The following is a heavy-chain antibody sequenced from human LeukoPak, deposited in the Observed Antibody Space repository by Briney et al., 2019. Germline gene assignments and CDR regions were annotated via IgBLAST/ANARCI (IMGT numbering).Heavy chain of an antibody. D-gene: IGHD2-2*02. CDR3: ASRYCSSTSCYTPYYFDY. CDR2: INPSGGST. V-gene: IGHV1-46*01. J-gene: IGHJ4*02. Sequence: GASVKVSCKASGYTFTSYYMHWVRQAPGQGLEWMGIINPSGGSTSYAQKFQGRVTMTRDTSTSTVYMELGSLRSEDTAVYYCASRYCSSTSCYTPYYFDYWGQGTLVTVSS. CDR1: GYTFTSYY.